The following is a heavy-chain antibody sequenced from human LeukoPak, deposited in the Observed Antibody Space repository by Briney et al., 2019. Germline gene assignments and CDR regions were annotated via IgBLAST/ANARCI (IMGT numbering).Heavy chain of an antibody. D-gene: IGHD2-2*01. CDR1: GFTFSSYS. J-gene: IGHJ3*02. V-gene: IGHV3-21*04. Sequence: GGSLRLSCAASGFTFSSYSMNWVRQAPGKGLEWVSSISSSSSCIDYADSVKGRFTISRDNAKNSLYLQMNSLRAEDMALYYCAKDTRPATGGAFDIWGQGTMVTVSS. CDR2: ISSSSSCI. CDR3: AKDTRPATGGAFDI.